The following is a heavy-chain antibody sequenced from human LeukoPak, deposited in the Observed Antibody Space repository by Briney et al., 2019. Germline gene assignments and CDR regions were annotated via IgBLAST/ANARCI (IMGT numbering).Heavy chain of an antibody. V-gene: IGHV1-2*02. CDR1: GYTFTGYY. Sequence: GASVKVSCKASGYTFTGYYMHWVRQAPGQGLEWMGWINPNSGGTNYAQKFQGRVTMTRDTSISTAYMELSRLRSDDTAVYYCASSIAVAGTEFDYWGQGTLVTVSS. D-gene: IGHD6-19*01. CDR3: ASSIAVAGTEFDY. J-gene: IGHJ4*02. CDR2: INPNSGGT.